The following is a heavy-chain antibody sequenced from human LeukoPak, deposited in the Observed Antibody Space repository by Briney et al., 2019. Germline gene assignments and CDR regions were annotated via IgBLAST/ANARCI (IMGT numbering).Heavy chain of an antibody. Sequence: GGSLRLSCAASGFTFSDAWMSWVRQAPGKGLEWVGRIKSKSEGGTTDYAAPVKGRFTISRDDSKNTLYLQMNSLKTDDTAVYYCTLGAVAATGVRFDPWGQGTLVTVSS. CDR3: TLGAVAATGVRFDP. J-gene: IGHJ5*02. D-gene: IGHD2-15*01. CDR1: GFTFSDAW. CDR2: IKSKSEGGTT. V-gene: IGHV3-15*01.